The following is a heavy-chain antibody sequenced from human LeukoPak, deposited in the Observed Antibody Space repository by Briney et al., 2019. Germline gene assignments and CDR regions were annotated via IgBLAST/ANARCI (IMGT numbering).Heavy chain of an antibody. D-gene: IGHD1-26*01. J-gene: IGHJ3*02. CDR3: TTRPQWELPRVDAFDI. CDR2: IKSKTDGGTT. CDR1: GFTFSNAW. V-gene: IGHV3-15*01. Sequence: GGSLRLSCAASGFTFSNAWMSWVRQAPGKGLEWVGRIKSKTDGGTTDYAAPVKGRFTISRDDSKNTLYLQMNSLKTEDTAVYYCTTRPQWELPRVDAFDIWGQGTMVTVSS.